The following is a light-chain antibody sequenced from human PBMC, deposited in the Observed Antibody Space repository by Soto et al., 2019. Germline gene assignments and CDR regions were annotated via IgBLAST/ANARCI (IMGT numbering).Light chain of an antibody. CDR2: DDS. J-gene: IGLJ1*01. Sequence: SYELTQPPSVSVAPGQTARITCGGNNIGSKSVHWYQQTPGQAPVLVVYDDSDRPSGITERFSGSNSGNTATLTISRVEAGDEADYYCQVWDSSSDPHYVFGTGTKVTAL. V-gene: IGLV3-21*02. CDR1: NIGSKS. CDR3: QVWDSSSDPHYV.